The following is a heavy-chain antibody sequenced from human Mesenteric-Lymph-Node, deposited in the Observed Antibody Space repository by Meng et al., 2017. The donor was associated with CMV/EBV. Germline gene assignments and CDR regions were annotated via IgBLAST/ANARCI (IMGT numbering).Heavy chain of an antibody. CDR1: GYTFTGYY. CDR3: ARETSIAAAAAFDY. D-gene: IGHD6-13*01. V-gene: IGHV1-3*01. Sequence: ASGYTFTGYYMHWVRQAPGQRLEWMGWINAGNGNTKYSQKFQGRVTITRDTSASTAYMELSSLRSEDTAVYYCARETSIAAAAAFDYWGQGTLVTVSS. CDR2: INAGNGNT. J-gene: IGHJ4*02.